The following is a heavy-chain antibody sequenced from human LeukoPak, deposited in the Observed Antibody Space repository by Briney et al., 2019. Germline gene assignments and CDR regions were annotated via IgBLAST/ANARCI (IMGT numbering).Heavy chain of an antibody. CDR1: GFIFSSYE. CDR3: ARGADGVSSNSRGWFDP. Sequence: PGGSLRLSCAASGFIFSSYEMSWVRQAPGKGLEWVSYISSSGRTMYYADSVKGRFTVSRDNAKNSLYLQMNTLRAEDTAVYSCARGADGVSSNSRGWFDPWGQGTLVTVSS. CDR2: ISSSGRTM. J-gene: IGHJ5*02. V-gene: IGHV3-48*03. D-gene: IGHD2-15*01.